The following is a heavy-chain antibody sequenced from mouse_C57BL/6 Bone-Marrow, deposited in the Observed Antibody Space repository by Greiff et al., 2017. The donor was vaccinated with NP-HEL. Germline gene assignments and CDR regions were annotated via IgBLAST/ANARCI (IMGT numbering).Heavy chain of an antibody. J-gene: IGHJ2*01. V-gene: IGHV14-4*01. CDR3: TTSDYDYDEDY. CDR2: IDPENGDT. D-gene: IGHD2-4*01. CDR1: GFNIKDDY. Sequence: VQLKESGAELVRPGASVKLSCTASGFNIKDDYMHWVKQRPEQGLEWIGWIDPENGDTEYASKFQGKATITADTSSNTAYLQLSSLTSEDTAVYYCTTSDYDYDEDYWGQGTTLTVSS.